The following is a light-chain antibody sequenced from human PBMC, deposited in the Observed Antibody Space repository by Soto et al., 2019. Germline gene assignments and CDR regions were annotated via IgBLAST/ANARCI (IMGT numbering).Light chain of an antibody. J-gene: IGLJ1*01. Sequence: QSVLTQPRSVSGSPGQSVTISCTGTSGDVGGYNYVSWYQEHPGKAPKLMIYDVSKRPSGVPDRFSGSKSGNTASLTISGLQAEDEADYKCCSYAGSYTHYDFRTGTKVPVL. V-gene: IGLV2-11*01. CDR2: DVS. CDR3: CSYAGSYTHYD. CDR1: SGDVGGYNY.